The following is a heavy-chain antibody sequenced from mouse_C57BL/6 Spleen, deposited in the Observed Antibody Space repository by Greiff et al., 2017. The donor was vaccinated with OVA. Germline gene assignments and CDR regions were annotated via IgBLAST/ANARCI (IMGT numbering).Heavy chain of an antibody. V-gene: IGHV10-3*01. Sequence: EVQVVESGGGLVQPKGSLKLSCAASGFTFNTYAMHWVRQAPGKGLEWVARIRSKSSNYATYYADSVKDRFTISRDDSQSMLYLQMNNLKTEDTAMYYCVRDNYGSSYDAMDYWGQGTSVTVSS. J-gene: IGHJ4*01. CDR2: IRSKSSNYAT. CDR3: VRDNYGSSYDAMDY. D-gene: IGHD1-1*01. CDR1: GFTFNTYA.